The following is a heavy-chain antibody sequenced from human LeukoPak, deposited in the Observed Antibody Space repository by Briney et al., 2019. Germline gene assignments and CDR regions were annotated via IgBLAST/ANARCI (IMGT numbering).Heavy chain of an antibody. CDR1: GFIFSSYT. CDR3: AKRPSDYGDYVSYFDY. J-gene: IGHJ4*02. V-gene: IGHV3-21*01. Sequence: GGSLRLSCAASGFIFSSYTMNWVRQAPGKGPEWVSSIDVASSDIHYADSVKGRFTISRDNSKDTLYLQMNSLRAEDTAVYYCAKRPSDYGDYVSYFDYWGQGTLVTVSS. CDR2: IDVASSDI. D-gene: IGHD4-17*01.